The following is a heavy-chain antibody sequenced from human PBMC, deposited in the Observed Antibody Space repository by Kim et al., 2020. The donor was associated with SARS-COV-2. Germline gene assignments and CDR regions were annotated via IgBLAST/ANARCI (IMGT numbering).Heavy chain of an antibody. Sequence: GGSLRLSCTVSGFTFSSNAMSWVRQAPGKGLEWVSAISDSGGSTYYADSVRGRFTISRDNSKSTLYLQMSSLRAEDTALYYCAKEMDGSEWFVVDSWGQGTLVTVSS. CDR2: ISDSGGST. D-gene: IGHD3-3*01. V-gene: IGHV3-23*01. CDR3: AKEMDGSEWFVVDS. J-gene: IGHJ4*02. CDR1: GFTFSSNA.